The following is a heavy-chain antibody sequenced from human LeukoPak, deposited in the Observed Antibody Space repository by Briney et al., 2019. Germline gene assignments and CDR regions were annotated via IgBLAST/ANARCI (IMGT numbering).Heavy chain of an antibody. CDR1: GGSINSTNW. CDR3: ASGDTNNWYAVFDY. V-gene: IGHV4-4*02. D-gene: IGHD6-13*01. Sequence: SETLSLTSAVSGGSINSTNWWSWVRQPPGKGLEWIGEMYQSGNTRYNPSLKSRVTISADKSKNQFSLKVSSVTAADTAVYYCASGDTNNWYAVFDYWGQGTLVTVSS. CDR2: MYQSGNT. J-gene: IGHJ4*02.